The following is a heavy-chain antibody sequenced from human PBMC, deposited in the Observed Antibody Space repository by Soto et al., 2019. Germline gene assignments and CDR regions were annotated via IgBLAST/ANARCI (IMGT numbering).Heavy chain of an antibody. D-gene: IGHD4-4*01. CDR2: IIPIFGTA. V-gene: IGHV1-69*13. CDR1: GGTFSSYA. Sequence: SVKVSCKASGGTFSSYAISWVRQAPGQGLEWMGEIIPIFGTANYAQKFQGRVTITADESTSTAYMELSSLRSEDTAVYYCARGPTVTTPYGMDVWGQGTTVTVSS. CDR3: ARGPTVTTPYGMDV. J-gene: IGHJ6*02.